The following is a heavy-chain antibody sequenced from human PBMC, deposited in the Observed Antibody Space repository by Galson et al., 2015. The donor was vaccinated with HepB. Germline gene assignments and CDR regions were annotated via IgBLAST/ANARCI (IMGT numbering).Heavy chain of an antibody. J-gene: IGHJ4*02. CDR3: TKGGQWLDFDS. V-gene: IGHV3-30*02. CDR2: IRYLGTDK. Sequence: SCKASGYTFTGYYMHWVRRAPGKGLEWVAFIRYLGTDKYYADSVKGRFTVSRDNSENTLYLQMNSLRTEDTAMYYCTKGGQWLDFDSWGQGTLVTVSS. D-gene: IGHD6-19*01. CDR1: GYTFTGYY.